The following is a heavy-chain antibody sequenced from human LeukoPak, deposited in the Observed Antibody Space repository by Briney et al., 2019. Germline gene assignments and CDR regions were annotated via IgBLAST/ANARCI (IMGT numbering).Heavy chain of an antibody. J-gene: IGHJ6*02. CDR2: IYYSGST. Sequence: PSETLSLTCSVSGGSISSSNHYWGWIRQPPGKGLEWIGSIYYSGSTYYNPSLKSRVTISVDRSKNQFSLKVRSVAAADTAVYYCASLYGSGSYYSMYYYGMDVWGQGTTVTVSS. D-gene: IGHD3-10*01. CDR1: GGSISSSNHY. CDR3: ASLYGSGSYYSMYYYGMDV. V-gene: IGHV4-39*07.